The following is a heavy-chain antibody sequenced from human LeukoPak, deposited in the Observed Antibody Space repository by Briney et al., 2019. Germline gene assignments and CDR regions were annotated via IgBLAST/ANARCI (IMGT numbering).Heavy chain of an antibody. CDR2: ISDSGGST. J-gene: IGHJ4*02. CDR1: GFTFSSYA. V-gene: IGHV3-23*01. Sequence: GGSLRLSCAASGFTFSSYAVSWVRQAPGKGLAWVSAISDSGGSTQYADSVKGRFTISRDNSKNTLYLQMNSLRVEDTAVYYCAKGSSNWLDHYYFDFWGQGTLVTVSS. CDR3: AKGSSNWLDHYYFDF. D-gene: IGHD6-13*01.